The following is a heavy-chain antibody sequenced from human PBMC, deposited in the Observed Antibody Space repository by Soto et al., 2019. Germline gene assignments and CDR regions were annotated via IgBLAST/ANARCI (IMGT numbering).Heavy chain of an antibody. CDR1: GYTFTSYG. D-gene: IGHD2-2*01. J-gene: IGHJ6*02. V-gene: IGHV1-18*01. Sequence: ASVKVSCKASGYTFTSYGISWVRQAPGQGLEWMGWISAYNGNTNYAQKLQSRDTMTTDTSTSTAYMELRSLRSDDTAVYYCARDNWEYCSSTSCHLLYYGMDVWGQGTTVTVSS. CDR3: ARDNWEYCSSTSCHLLYYGMDV. CDR2: ISAYNGNT.